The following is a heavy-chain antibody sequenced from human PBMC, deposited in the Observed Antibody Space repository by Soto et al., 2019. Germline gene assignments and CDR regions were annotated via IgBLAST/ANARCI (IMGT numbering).Heavy chain of an antibody. D-gene: IGHD4-4*01. CDR1: GYTFSVYH. Sequence: GASVKVSCKASGYTFSVYHMHWVRQAPGQGLEWMGWVHPNSGGTNYAQSFEGRVTMTRDTSINTAYMELSRLTSDDTAVYCCAKELQRGMDVWGQGTTVTVSS. V-gene: IGHV1-2*02. CDR2: VHPNSGGT. CDR3: AKELQRGMDV. J-gene: IGHJ6*02.